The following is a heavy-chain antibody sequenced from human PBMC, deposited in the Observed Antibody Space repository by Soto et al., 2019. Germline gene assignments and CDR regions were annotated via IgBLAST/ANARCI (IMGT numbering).Heavy chain of an antibody. J-gene: IGHJ6*02. D-gene: IGHD1-26*01. CDR3: ARDFVVGSPNINYYYGMDV. CDR2: ISGTSDYT. CDR1: GFSFSTSS. Sequence: GGSLRLSCAGSGFSFSTSSMNWVRQAPGKELEWVSAISGTSDYTYYADSVKGRFTISRDNSKNTLYLQMNSLGAEDTAVYYCARDFVVGSPNINYYYGMDVWGQGTTVTVSS. V-gene: IGHV3-21*01.